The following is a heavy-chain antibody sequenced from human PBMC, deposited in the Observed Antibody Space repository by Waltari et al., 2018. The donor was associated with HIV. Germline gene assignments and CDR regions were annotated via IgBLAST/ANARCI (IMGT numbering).Heavy chain of an antibody. CDR3: AKDRDPSELTVTTWGVDY. CDR2: ITYDVSNK. D-gene: IGHD4-17*01. J-gene: IGHJ4*02. V-gene: IGHV3-30*18. CDR1: GSTSSSHR. Sequence: VRLVEPGGGVVQPGWSLRLSRAAPGSTSSSHRMHRLRAAPGKGLEWVAVITYDVSNKYYADSVKGRFTISRENSKNTLYLQMNSLRAEDTAVYYCAKDRDPSELTVTTWGVDYWGQGTLVTVSS.